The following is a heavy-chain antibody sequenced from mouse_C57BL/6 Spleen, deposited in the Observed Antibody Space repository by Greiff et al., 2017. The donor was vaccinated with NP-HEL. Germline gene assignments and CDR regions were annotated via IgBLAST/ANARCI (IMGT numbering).Heavy chain of an antibody. CDR2: IYPGDGDT. CDR3: ARSTTDGFDY. CDR1: GYAFSSYW. V-gene: IGHV1-80*01. D-gene: IGHD2-1*01. Sequence: VHLVESGAELVKPGASVKISCKASGYAFSSYWMNWVKQRPGKGLEWIGQIYPGDGDTNYNGKFKGKATLTADKSSSTAYMQLSSLTSEDSAVYFCARSTTDGFDYWGQGTTLTVSS. J-gene: IGHJ2*01.